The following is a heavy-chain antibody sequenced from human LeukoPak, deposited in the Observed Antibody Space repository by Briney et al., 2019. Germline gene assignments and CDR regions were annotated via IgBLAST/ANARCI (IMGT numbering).Heavy chain of an antibody. CDR2: IIPIFGTA. CDR3: AREPTYCSSTSCYTYYFDY. CDR1: GGTFSSYA. V-gene: IGHV1-69*13. D-gene: IGHD2-2*02. J-gene: IGHJ4*02. Sequence: GASVKVSCKASGGTFSSYAISWVRQAPGQGLEWMGGIIPIFGTANYAQKFQGRVTITADESTSTAYMELSSLRSEDTAVYYCAREPTYCSSTSCYTYYFDYWGQGTLVTVSS.